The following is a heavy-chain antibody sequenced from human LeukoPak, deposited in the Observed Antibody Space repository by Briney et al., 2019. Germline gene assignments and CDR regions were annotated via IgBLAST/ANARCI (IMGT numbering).Heavy chain of an antibody. Sequence: SVKVSCKASGGTFSSYAISWVRQAPGQGLEWMGRIIPIFGTANYAQKFQGRVTITTDESTSTAYMELSSLRSEDTAVYYCASPYCGGDCSNLIALYYFDYWGQGTLVTVSS. CDR3: ASPYCGGDCSNLIALYYFDY. D-gene: IGHD2-21*02. J-gene: IGHJ4*02. CDR2: IIPIFGTA. CDR1: GGTFSSYA. V-gene: IGHV1-69*05.